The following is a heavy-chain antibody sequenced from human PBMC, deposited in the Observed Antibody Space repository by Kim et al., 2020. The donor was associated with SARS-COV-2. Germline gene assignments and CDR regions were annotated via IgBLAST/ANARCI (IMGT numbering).Heavy chain of an antibody. CDR3: AKHLVRYFYDTGGDNQPPADY. CDR2: ISYDGSSQ. CDR1: GFSFGSYG. J-gene: IGHJ4*02. Sequence: GGSLRLSCAASGFSFGSYGMHWVRQAPGKGLEWMAVISYDGSSQYYEDSVKGRFTITRDNSINILYLQMNSLRVEDRVFYYCAKHLVRYFYDTGGDNQPPADYWGQGNQVTVSS. V-gene: IGHV3-30*12. D-gene: IGHD3-22*01.